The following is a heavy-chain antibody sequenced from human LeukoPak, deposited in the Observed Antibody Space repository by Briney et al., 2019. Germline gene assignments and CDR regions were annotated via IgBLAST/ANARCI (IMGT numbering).Heavy chain of an antibody. Sequence: SETLSLTCAVYGGSFSGYYWSWIRQPPGKGLEWIGEINHSGSTNYNPSLKSRVTISVDTSKNQFSLKLSSVTAADTAVYYCARSPDVDTASDYWGQGTLVTVSS. CDR2: INHSGST. V-gene: IGHV4-34*01. CDR3: ARSPDVDTASDY. J-gene: IGHJ4*02. CDR1: GGSFSGYY. D-gene: IGHD5-18*01.